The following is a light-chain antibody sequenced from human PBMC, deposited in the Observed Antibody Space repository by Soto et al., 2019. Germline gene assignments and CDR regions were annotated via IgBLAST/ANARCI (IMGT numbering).Light chain of an antibody. CDR1: SGSVSTSYY. Sequence: QTVVTQEPSFSVSPGGTVTLTCGLSSGSVSTSYYPSWYQQTPGQAPCTLIYSTNTRSSGVPDRFSGSILGNKAALTITGAQADDESDYYCVLYMGSGIEVFGGGTKLTVL. J-gene: IGLJ3*02. CDR2: STN. V-gene: IGLV8-61*01. CDR3: VLYMGSGIEV.